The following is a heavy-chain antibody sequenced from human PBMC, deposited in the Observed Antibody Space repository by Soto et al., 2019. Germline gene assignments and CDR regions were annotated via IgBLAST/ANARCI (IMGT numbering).Heavy chain of an antibody. V-gene: IGHV3-53*01. CDR1: GFTVSSNY. J-gene: IGHJ6*02. Sequence: GGSLRLSCAASGFTVSSNYMSWVRQAPGKGLEWVSVIYSGGSTYYADSVKGRFTISRDNSKNTLYLQMNSLRAEDTAVYYCARNADYDFWSGPPEDYYYYYGMDVWGQGTTVTVSS. CDR2: IYSGGST. CDR3: ARNADYDFWSGPPEDYYYYYGMDV. D-gene: IGHD3-3*01.